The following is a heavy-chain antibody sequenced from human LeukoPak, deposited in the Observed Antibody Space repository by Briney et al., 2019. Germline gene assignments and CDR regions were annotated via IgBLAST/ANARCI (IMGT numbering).Heavy chain of an antibody. CDR2: INHSGST. D-gene: IGHD1-26*01. CDR3: VVGARGYFDY. CDR1: GGSFSGYY. Sequence: SETLSLTCADYGGSFSGYYWSWLRQTPGKGLEWIGEINHSGSTNYNPSLKSRVTISVDTSKNQFSLKLSSVTAADTAVYYCVVGARGYFDYWGQGTLVTVSS. V-gene: IGHV4-34*01. J-gene: IGHJ4*02.